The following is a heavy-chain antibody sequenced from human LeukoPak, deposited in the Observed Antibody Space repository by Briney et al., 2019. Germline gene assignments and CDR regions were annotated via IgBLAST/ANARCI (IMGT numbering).Heavy chain of an antibody. V-gene: IGHV3-30-3*01. CDR2: VSSDGINK. Sequence: GGPLRLSCAASGFTFTTYAMHWVRQAPGKGLEWVSVVSSDGINKYYADSVKGRFTISRDNSKDTLYLQMNSLRAEDTAVYYCATHEQIWGQGTLVTVSP. CDR3: ATHEQI. J-gene: IGHJ4*02. CDR1: GFTFTTYA.